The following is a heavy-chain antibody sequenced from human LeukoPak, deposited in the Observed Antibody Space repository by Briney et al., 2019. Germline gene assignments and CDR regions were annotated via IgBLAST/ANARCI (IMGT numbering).Heavy chain of an antibody. D-gene: IGHD2-15*01. CDR1: GYTFPTYG. CDR2: ISAYNGNT. Sequence: ASVKVSCKASGYTFPTYGISWVRQAPGQGLERMGWISAYNGNTNYAQKLQGRVTMTTDTSTSTAYMELRSLRSDDTAVYYCARDPTRYCSGGSCAILDYWGQGTLVTVSS. J-gene: IGHJ4*02. V-gene: IGHV1-18*01. CDR3: ARDPTRYCSGGSCAILDY.